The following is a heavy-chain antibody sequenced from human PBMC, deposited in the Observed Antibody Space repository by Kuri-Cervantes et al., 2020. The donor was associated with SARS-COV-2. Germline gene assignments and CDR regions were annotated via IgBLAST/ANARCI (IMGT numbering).Heavy chain of an antibody. V-gene: IGHV4-39*01. Sequence: WTVSGGSISSSSYYWGWTRQPPGKGLEWIGGFYYSGSTYYNPPLKSRVTISVDTSKNQFSLKLSSVTAADTAVYYCASDHIAVAGTGDYWGQGTLVTVSS. CDR2: FYYSGST. D-gene: IGHD6-19*01. CDR3: ASDHIAVAGTGDY. J-gene: IGHJ4*02. CDR1: GGSISSSSYY.